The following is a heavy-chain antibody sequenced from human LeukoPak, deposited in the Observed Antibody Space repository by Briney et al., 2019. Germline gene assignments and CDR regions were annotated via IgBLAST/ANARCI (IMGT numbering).Heavy chain of an antibody. CDR3: AKLNYYDSSGYSTPLDY. D-gene: IGHD3-22*01. Sequence: GGSLRLSCAASGFTFSSYAMSWARQAPGKGLEWVSAISGSGGSTYYADSVKGRFTISRDNSKNTLYLQMNSLRAEDTAVYYCAKLNYYDSSGYSTPLDYWGQGTLVTVSS. CDR1: GFTFSSYA. V-gene: IGHV3-23*01. J-gene: IGHJ4*02. CDR2: ISGSGGST.